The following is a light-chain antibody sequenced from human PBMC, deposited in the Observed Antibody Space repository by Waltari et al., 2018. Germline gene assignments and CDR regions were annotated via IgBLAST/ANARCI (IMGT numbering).Light chain of an antibody. V-gene: IGKV3-20*01. CDR1: QTFSSNY. J-gene: IGKJ3*01. CDR3: QHYDSRPFT. CDR2: GVS. Sequence: EIVLTLSPGTLSLSPGDRATLSCRASQTFSSNYLAWYRQKPGQAPKLLIYGVSTRASGIPDRFSGSGSGTDFTLTISRLEPEDFAVYYCQHYDSRPFTFGPGTKVDLK.